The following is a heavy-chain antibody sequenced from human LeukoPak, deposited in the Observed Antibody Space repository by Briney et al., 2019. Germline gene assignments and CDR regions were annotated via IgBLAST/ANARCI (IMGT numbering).Heavy chain of an antibody. CDR3: ARSAAGTYY. CDR1: GFTFSSYS. D-gene: IGHD1-1*01. J-gene: IGHJ4*02. CDR2: ISSSSSHK. Sequence: PGGSLRLSCVASGFTFSSYSMNWVRQAPGKGLEWVSSISSSSSHKYYTDSVKGRFTISRDNAKNSLYLQMNSLRAEDTAVYYCARSAAGTYYWGQGTLVTVSS. V-gene: IGHV3-21*01.